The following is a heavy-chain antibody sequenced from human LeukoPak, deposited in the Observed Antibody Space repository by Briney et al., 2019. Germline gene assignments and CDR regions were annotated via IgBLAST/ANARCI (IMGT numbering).Heavy chain of an antibody. J-gene: IGHJ4*02. CDR1: GYTFTSYG. CDR3: ARDYYDSSGYYYVFALVRIFDY. D-gene: IGHD3-22*01. CDR2: ISAYNGIT. V-gene: IGHV1-18*01. Sequence: ASVKVSCKASGYTFTSYGISWVRQAPGQGLEWMGWISAYNGITNYAQKLQGRVTMTTDTSTSTAYMELRSLRSDDTAVYYCARDYYDSSGYYYVFALVRIFDYWGQGTLVTVSS.